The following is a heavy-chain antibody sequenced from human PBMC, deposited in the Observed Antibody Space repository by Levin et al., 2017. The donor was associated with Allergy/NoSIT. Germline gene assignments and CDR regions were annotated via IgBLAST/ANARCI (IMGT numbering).Heavy chain of an antibody. CDR3: ARDTPPYIPLAH. D-gene: IGHD4-11*01. J-gene: IGHJ4*02. CDR2: IWYDGSNK. Sequence: SCAASGFTFSSYGMHWVRQAPGKGLEWVAVIWYDGSNKYYADSVKGRFTISRDNSKNTLYLQMNSLRAEDTAVYYCARDTPPYIPLAHWGQGTLVTVSS. V-gene: IGHV3-33*01. CDR1: GFTFSSYG.